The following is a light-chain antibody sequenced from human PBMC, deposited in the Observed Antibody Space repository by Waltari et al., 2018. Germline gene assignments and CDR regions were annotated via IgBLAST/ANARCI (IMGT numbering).Light chain of an antibody. Sequence: QSILTQPPSVSGAPGQRVTISSTGSDSNSGAGHALHWYQQLPGTAPKLLIYGNTNRPSGVSDRFSGSKSGTSGSLAITGLQAEDEAYYYCQSYDRSLTGSWVFGGGTKLTVL. J-gene: IGLJ3*02. CDR2: GNT. CDR3: QSYDRSLTGSWV. CDR1: DSNSGAGHA. V-gene: IGLV1-40*01.